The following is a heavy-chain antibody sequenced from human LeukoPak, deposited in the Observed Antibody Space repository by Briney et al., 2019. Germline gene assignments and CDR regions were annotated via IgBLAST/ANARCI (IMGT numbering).Heavy chain of an antibody. V-gene: IGHV3-7*04. CDR3: AREGGGFDY. Sequence: PGGSLRLSCVASGFRFSSYWMSWVRQAPGKGLEWVANINQDGSEKHYVESVKGRLTISRDNAKNSLHLQMNSLRAEDRAVYYCAREGGGFDYWGQGTLVTVSS. CDR2: INQDGSEK. D-gene: IGHD3-16*01. CDR1: GFRFSSYW. J-gene: IGHJ4*02.